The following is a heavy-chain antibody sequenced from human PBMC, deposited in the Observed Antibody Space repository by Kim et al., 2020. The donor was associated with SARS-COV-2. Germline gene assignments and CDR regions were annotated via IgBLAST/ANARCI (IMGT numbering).Heavy chain of an antibody. V-gene: IGHV3-30*18. J-gene: IGHJ4*02. CDR1: EFTFSTFA. CDR2: ISYNGKDT. D-gene: IGHD5-12*01. CDR3: AKDPGISGYYGPFGL. Sequence: GGSLRLSCAASEFTFSTFAMHWVRQAPGKGLEWVAGISYNGKDTYYADSVKGRFTIFRVNSQNTLDLYMNSLRTEDTAKYYCAKDPGISGYYGPFGLWGQGTLLTVSS.